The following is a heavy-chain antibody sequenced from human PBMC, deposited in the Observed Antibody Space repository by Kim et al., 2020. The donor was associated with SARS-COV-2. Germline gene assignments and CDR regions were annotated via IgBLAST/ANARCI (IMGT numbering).Heavy chain of an antibody. J-gene: IGHJ4*02. Sequence: GGSLRLSCAASGFTFSSYAMSWVRQAPGKGLEWVSAISGSGGSTYYADSVKGRFTISRDNSKNTLYLQMNSLRAEDTAVYYCAKCSRITMIVVVIDTHFDYWGQGTLATVSS. V-gene: IGHV3-23*01. CDR2: ISGSGGST. D-gene: IGHD3-22*01. CDR1: GFTFSSYA. CDR3: AKCSRITMIVVVIDTHFDY.